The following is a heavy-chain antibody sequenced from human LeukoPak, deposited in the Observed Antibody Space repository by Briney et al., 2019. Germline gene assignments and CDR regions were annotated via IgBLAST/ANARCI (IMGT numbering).Heavy chain of an antibody. CDR1: GFLFRSYS. J-gene: IGHJ4*02. D-gene: IGHD6-13*01. CDR3: ARDIVPYSSNWYYFDY. V-gene: IGHV3-48*04. CDR2: IISSGSTT. Sequence: PGGSLRLSCAASGFLFRSYSMSWVRQAPGKGLEWISYIISSGSTTYYADSVKGRFVISRDNAKNSLYLQMNSLRAEDTAVYYCARDIVPYSSNWYYFDYWGQGTLVTVSS.